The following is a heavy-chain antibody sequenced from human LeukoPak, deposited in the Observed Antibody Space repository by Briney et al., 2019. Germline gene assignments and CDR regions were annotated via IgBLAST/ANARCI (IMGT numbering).Heavy chain of an antibody. Sequence: SVKVSCKASGGTFSSYAISWVRQAPGQGLEWMGGIIPIFGTANYAQKFQGRVTITADESTSTAFMELSSLRSEDTAVYYCARLLEEAYHYGMDVWGKGTTVTVSS. CDR2: IIPIFGTA. V-gene: IGHV1-69*01. CDR1: GGTFSSYA. CDR3: ARLLEEAYHYGMDV. D-gene: IGHD2-15*01. J-gene: IGHJ6*04.